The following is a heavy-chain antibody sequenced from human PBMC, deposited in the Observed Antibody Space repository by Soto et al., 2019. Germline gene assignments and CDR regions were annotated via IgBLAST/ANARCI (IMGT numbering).Heavy chain of an antibody. CDR2: IYHSGST. J-gene: IGHJ5*02. CDR3: ARVRGIFGVVVNWFDP. V-gene: IGHV4-30-2*01. D-gene: IGHD3-3*01. CDR1: GGSISSGGYS. Sequence: SETLSLTCAVSGGSISSGGYSWSWIRQPPGKGLEWIGYIYHSGSTYYNPSLKSRVTISVDRSKNQFSLKLSSVTAADTAVYYCARVRGIFGVVVNWFDPWGQGTLVTVSS.